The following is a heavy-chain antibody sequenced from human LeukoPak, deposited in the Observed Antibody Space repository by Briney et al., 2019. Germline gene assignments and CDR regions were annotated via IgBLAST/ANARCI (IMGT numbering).Heavy chain of an antibody. V-gene: IGHV3-7*03. D-gene: IGHD5-12*01. CDR3: ATVGDIVATFSP. Sequence: GGSLRLSCAASRFTFSSYWVSWVGQAQGKGLEWVANIKQDGSEKYYVDSVKGRFTISRDNAKNSLYLQMNSLRAEDTAVYYCATVGDIVATFSPWGQGTLVTVSS. J-gene: IGHJ5*02. CDR2: IKQDGSEK. CDR1: RFTFSSYW.